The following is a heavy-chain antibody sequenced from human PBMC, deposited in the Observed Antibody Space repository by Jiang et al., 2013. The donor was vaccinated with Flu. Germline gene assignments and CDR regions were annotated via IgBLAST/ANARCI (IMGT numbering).Heavy chain of an antibody. Sequence: PGLVKPSETLSLTCTVSGGSISSYYWSWIRQPPGKGLEWIGYIYYSGSTNYNPSLKSRVTISVDTSKNQFSLKLSSVTAADTAVYYCAREGWLRGYYYYGMDVWGKGTTVTVSS. V-gene: IGHV4-59*01. CDR2: IYYSGST. CDR3: AREGWLRGYYYYGMDV. J-gene: IGHJ6*04. D-gene: IGHD5-18*01. CDR1: GGSISSYY.